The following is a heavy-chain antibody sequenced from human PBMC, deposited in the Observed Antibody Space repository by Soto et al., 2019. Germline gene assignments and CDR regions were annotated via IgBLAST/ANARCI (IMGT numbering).Heavy chain of an antibody. J-gene: IGHJ5*02. Sequence: GGSFRLWYRGSGFIMRDAGIPWVRQDPGKELKRVGCIGSKTDGGTTDYAAPVKGRFSISRDDSKNSLYLQMNRLTTEDTAVYWCSTDPAGIAAAGTGWFDPRGPGTRVTVSS. CDR1: GFIMRDAG. CDR3: STDPAGIAAAGTGWFDP. D-gene: IGHD6-13*01. V-gene: IGHV3-15*04. CDR2: IGSKTDGGTT.